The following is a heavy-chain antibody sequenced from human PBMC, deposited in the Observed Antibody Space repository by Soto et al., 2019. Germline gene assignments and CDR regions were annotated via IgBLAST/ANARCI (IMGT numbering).Heavy chain of an antibody. J-gene: IGHJ4*01. CDR2: INPASGKT. CDR3: ARDLWLGESFRYYFDY. Sequence: ASVKVSCKASGYTFTDYALQWVRQAPGQKLEWMGWINPASGKTKYSQKFQGRVTITRDTSASTAYMELSSLTSEDTALYYCARDLWLGESFRYYFDYWAQGTLVTVSS. D-gene: IGHD3-10*01. V-gene: IGHV1-3*01. CDR1: GYTFTDYA.